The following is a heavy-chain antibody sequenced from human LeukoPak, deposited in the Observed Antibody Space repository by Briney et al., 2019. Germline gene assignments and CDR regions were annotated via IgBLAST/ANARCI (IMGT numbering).Heavy chain of an antibody. CDR3: ARYCSGACYSGVVY. J-gene: IGHJ4*02. CDR1: GFTFSSFG. D-gene: IGHD2-21*01. CDR2: ILYDNK. Sequence: GGSLRLSCVASGFTFSSFGMHWVRQAPGRGLEWVALILYDNKYYIDSVKGRFTISRDNSKNTLYLQMDSLRAEDTAVYYCARYCSGACYSGVVYWGQGTLVTVPS. V-gene: IGHV3-33*05.